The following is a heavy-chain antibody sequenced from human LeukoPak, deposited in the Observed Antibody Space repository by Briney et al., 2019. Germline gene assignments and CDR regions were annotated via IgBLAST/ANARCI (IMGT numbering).Heavy chain of an antibody. CDR3: ARVWQLGEGGWFDP. V-gene: IGHV1-18*01. D-gene: IGHD6-6*01. Sequence: ASVKVSCKASGYTFTSDGISWVRQAPGQGVEWMGWISAYSGNTNYAQKLQGRVTMTTDTSTSTAYMELRSLRSDATAVYYCARVWQLGEGGWFDPWGQGTLVTVSS. CDR2: ISAYSGNT. CDR1: GYTFTSDG. J-gene: IGHJ5*02.